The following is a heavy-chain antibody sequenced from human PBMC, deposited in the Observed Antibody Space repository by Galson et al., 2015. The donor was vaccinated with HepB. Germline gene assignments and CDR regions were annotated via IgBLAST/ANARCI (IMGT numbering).Heavy chain of an antibody. Sequence: SLRLSCAASGFTFSSYGMHWVRQAPGKGLEWVAVISYDGSNKYYADSVKGRFTISRDNSKNTLYLQMNSLRAEDTAVYYCAKEGDILTGYYPTSLLYYCYYGMDVWGQGTTVTVSS. CDR1: GFTFSSYG. D-gene: IGHD3-9*01. V-gene: IGHV3-30*18. CDR2: ISYDGSNK. J-gene: IGHJ6*02. CDR3: AKEGDILTGYYPTSLLYYCYYGMDV.